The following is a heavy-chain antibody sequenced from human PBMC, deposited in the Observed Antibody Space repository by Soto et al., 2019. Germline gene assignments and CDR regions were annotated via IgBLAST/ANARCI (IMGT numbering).Heavy chain of an antibody. CDR1: GGSISSSSYY. J-gene: IGHJ1*01. CDR3: ASNSGSYSGSGSYRGGLYFQH. D-gene: IGHD3-10*01. CDR2: IYYSGST. Sequence: QLQLQESGPGLVKPSETLSLTCTVSGGSISSSSYYWGWIRQPPGKGLEWIGSIYYSGSTYYNPSPKSRVPLAVDTSKTQFSLELSSVTAAATAVYYCASNSGSYSGSGSYRGGLYFQHWGQGTLVTVSS. V-gene: IGHV4-39*01.